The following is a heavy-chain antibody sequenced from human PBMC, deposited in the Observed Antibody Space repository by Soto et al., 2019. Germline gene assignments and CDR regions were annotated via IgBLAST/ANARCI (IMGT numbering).Heavy chain of an antibody. V-gene: IGHV5-51*01. CDR1: GYSFTSYR. CDR2: IYPGDSDT. CDR3: ARHDSGSYYYYYYGMDV. J-gene: IGHJ6*02. D-gene: IGHD1-26*01. Sequence: PGESLKISCKGSGYSFTSYRIGWVRQMPGKGLEWMGIIYPGDSDTRYSPSFQGQVTIPADKSISTAYLQWSSLKASDTAMYYCARHDSGSYYYYYYGMDVWGQGTTVTVSS.